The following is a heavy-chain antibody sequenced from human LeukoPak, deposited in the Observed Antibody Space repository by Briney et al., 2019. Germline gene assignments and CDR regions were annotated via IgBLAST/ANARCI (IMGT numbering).Heavy chain of an antibody. CDR2: ISYDGSNK. Sequence: GGSLRLSCAASGITFSRFWMSWVRQAPGKGLEWVAVISYDGSNKYYADSVKGRFTISRDNSKNTLYLQMNSLRAEDTAVYYCARDGFRCSSTSCYAPHGYWGQGTLVTVSS. D-gene: IGHD2-2*01. V-gene: IGHV3-30*03. J-gene: IGHJ4*02. CDR1: GITFSRFW. CDR3: ARDGFRCSSTSCYAPHGY.